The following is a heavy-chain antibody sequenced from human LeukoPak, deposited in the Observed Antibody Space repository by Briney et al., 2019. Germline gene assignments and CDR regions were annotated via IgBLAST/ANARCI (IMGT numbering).Heavy chain of an antibody. D-gene: IGHD3-10*01. V-gene: IGHV3-30*18. CDR1: GFTFSSYG. CDR3: AKDNTMVRGVPFFDY. CDR2: ISYDGSNK. Sequence: PGRSLRLSCAASGFTFSSYGMHWVRQAPGKGLEWVAVISYDGSNKYYADSVKGRFTISRDNSKNTLYLQMNSLRAEDTAVYYCAKDNTMVRGVPFFDYWGQGTLVTVSS. J-gene: IGHJ4*02.